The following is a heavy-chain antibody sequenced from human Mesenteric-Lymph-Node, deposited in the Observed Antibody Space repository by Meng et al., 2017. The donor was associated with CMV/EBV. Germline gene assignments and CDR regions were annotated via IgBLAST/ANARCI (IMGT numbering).Heavy chain of an antibody. CDR1: GFTFSNYA. V-gene: IGHV3-23*01. CDR2: ISGVGGSA. CDR3: ANSYYDFWSGPPHFDY. J-gene: IGHJ4*02. Sequence: GESLKISCAASGFTFSNYAMSWVRQAPGKGLEWVSAISGVGGSAYYADSVKGRFTISRDNSKNTLYVQMNSLRADDTAVYYCANSYYDFWSGPPHFDYWGQGTLVTVSS. D-gene: IGHD3-3*01.